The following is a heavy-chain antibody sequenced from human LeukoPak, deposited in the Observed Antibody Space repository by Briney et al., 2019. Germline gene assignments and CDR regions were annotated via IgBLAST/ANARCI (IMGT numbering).Heavy chain of an antibody. Sequence: SETMYLAWTVSGGSISSYYWSWIRQPPGKGLEWIGYIYYSGSTNYNPSLKSRVTISVDTSKNQFSLKLSSVTAADTAVYYCARHAVGDAFDIWGQGTMVTVSS. CDR2: IYYSGST. D-gene: IGHD3-16*01. CDR3: ARHAVGDAFDI. V-gene: IGHV4-59*08. CDR1: GGSISSYY. J-gene: IGHJ3*02.